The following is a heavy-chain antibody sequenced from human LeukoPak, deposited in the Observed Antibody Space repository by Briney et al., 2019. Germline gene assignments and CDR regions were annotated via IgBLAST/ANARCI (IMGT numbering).Heavy chain of an antibody. Sequence: GGSLRLSCTASGLTFSTSGFNWVRQAPGKGLEWVSSISSSSSYIYYADSVKGRFTISRDNAKNSLYLQMNSLRAEDTAVYYCAQGDSSGWYGGVADFDYWGQGTLVTVSS. CDR1: GLTFSTSG. CDR3: AQGDSSGWYGGVADFDY. J-gene: IGHJ4*02. D-gene: IGHD6-19*01. CDR2: ISSSSSYI. V-gene: IGHV3-21*01.